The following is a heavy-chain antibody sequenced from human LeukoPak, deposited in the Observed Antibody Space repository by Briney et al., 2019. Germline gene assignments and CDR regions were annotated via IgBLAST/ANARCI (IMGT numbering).Heavy chain of an antibody. Sequence: GGSLRLSCAASGFYFRSYGMHWVRQAPGKGLEWVSYISSTSSTIYYADSVKGRFTISRDNARNSLSLQMNSLRDEDMAVYYCARDSSGTFGAFDIWGQGTLVTVSS. V-gene: IGHV3-48*02. CDR1: GFYFRSYG. D-gene: IGHD3-10*01. CDR3: ARDSSGTFGAFDI. CDR2: ISSTSSTI. J-gene: IGHJ3*02.